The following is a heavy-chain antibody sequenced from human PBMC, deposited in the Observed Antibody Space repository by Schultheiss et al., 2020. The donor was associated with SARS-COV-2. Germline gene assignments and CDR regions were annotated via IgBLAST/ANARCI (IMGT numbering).Heavy chain of an antibody. D-gene: IGHD7-27*01. CDR2: INPNSGGT. V-gene: IGHV1-2*02. Sequence: GGSLRLSCKASGYTFTGYYMHWVRQAPGQGLEWMGWINPNSGGTNYAQKFQGRVTMTRDTSISTAYMELSRLRSDDTAVYYCARRNWDRGDDAFDIWGQGTMVTVSS. CDR3: ARRNWDRGDDAFDI. CDR1: GYTFTGYY. J-gene: IGHJ3*02.